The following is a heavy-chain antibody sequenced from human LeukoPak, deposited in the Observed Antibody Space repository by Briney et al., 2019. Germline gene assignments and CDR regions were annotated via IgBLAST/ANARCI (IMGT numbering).Heavy chain of an antibody. CDR3: ARFKVNVVVTAIWYFDL. D-gene: IGHD2-21*02. V-gene: IGHV4-31*03. CDR1: GASISSGGYY. Sequence: SETLSLTCTVSGASISSGGYYWSWIRQHPGKGLEWIGYISYSGSPYYNPSLKSRVTISVDTSKNQFSLKLSSVTAADTAVYYCARFKVNVVVTAIWYFDLWGRGTLVTVSS. CDR2: ISYSGSP. J-gene: IGHJ2*01.